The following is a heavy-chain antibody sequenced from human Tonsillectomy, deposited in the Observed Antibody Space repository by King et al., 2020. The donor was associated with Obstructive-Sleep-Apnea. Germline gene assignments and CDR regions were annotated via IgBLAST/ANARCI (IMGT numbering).Heavy chain of an antibody. V-gene: IGHV2-5*01. D-gene: IGHD3-10*01. CDR1: GFSLSTSGVG. CDR2: IYCNDDK. Sequence: TLKESGPTLVKPTQTLTLTCTFSGFSLSTSGVGVGWFRQPPGKALEWLALIYCNDDKRYSPSLKSRLTITKDTSKNQVVLTMTNMDPVDTATYYCAHNLRRFGATDYWGQGTLVTVSS. J-gene: IGHJ4*02. CDR3: AHNLRRFGATDY.